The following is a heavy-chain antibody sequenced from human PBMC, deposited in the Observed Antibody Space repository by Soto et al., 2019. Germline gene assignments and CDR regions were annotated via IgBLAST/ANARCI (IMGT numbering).Heavy chain of an antibody. Sequence: GASVKVSCKASGYTFSNNGFTWVRQAPGQGLEWMGWIGGYNGNGNYAPKFQGRVTMTADTSTSTAHMELRGLRSDDTAIYYCAMVDVYVTPSPQDVWGQGTTVTVSS. CDR2: IGGYNGNG. V-gene: IGHV1-18*01. D-gene: IGHD3-16*01. CDR1: GYTFSNNG. J-gene: IGHJ6*02. CDR3: AMVDVYVTPSPQDV.